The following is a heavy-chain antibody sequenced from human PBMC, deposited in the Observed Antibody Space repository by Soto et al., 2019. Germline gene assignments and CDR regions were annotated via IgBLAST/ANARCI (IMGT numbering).Heavy chain of an antibody. CDR1: GFTFSSYS. V-gene: IGHV3-21*01. CDR2: ISSSSSYI. J-gene: IGHJ4*02. Sequence: EVQLVESGGGLVKPGGSLRLSCAASGFTFSSYSMNWVRQAPGKGLEWVSSISSSSSYIYYADSVKGRFTISRDNAKNSRYLQMNSLRAEDTAVYYCARDVAYVSPFDYWGQGTLVTVSS. D-gene: IGHD2-21*01. CDR3: ARDVAYVSPFDY.